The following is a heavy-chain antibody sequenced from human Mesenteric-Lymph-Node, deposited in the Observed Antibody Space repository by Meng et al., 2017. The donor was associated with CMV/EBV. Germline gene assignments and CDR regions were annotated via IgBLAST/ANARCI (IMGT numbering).Heavy chain of an antibody. D-gene: IGHD1-7*01. J-gene: IGHJ6*02. CDR3: ARTRGYSYYAMDV. V-gene: IGHV3-30*02. CDR2: IRYDGSNK. Sequence: GESLKISCAASGFTFSSYGMHWVRQAPGKGLEWVAFIRYDGSNKYYADSVKGRFTISRDNSKNTLYLQMNSLRAEDTAVYYCARTRGYSYYAMDVWGQGTTVTVSS. CDR1: GFTFSSYG.